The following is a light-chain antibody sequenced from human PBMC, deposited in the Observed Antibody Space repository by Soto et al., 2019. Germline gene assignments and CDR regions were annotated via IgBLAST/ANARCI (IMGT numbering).Light chain of an antibody. Sequence: EIVLTQSPANLSLSPGERATLSCRASESIGLAIAWYQHKPGQAPRLLIFDASQRATGIPDRFSGSESGTDFTLTISRLEPEDFVVYYCQQYGSSPFTFGQGTRLKN. CDR2: DAS. CDR3: QQYGSSPFT. CDR1: ESIGLA. V-gene: IGKV3-20*01. J-gene: IGKJ5*01.